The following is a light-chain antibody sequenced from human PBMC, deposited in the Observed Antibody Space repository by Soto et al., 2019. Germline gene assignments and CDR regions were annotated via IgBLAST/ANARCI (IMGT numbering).Light chain of an antibody. CDR3: QQYNKGPPWT. J-gene: IGKJ1*01. Sequence: EVVPTQSPATLSVSPGERAILSCRASQSVSSDLAWYQQKPGQAPRLLMYGVSTRATAIPPRFSGSGSGTEFTLTISGLQPEDFAVYYCQQYNKGPPWTFGQGTKVDIK. V-gene: IGKV3-15*01. CDR2: GVS. CDR1: QSVSSD.